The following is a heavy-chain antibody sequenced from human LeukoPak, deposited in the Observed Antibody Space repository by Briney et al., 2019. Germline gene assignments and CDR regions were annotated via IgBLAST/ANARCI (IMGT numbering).Heavy chain of an antibody. D-gene: IGHD3-10*01. V-gene: IGHV3-7*01. Sequence: GGSLRLSCAASGFTMSSYWMSWVRQAPGKGLEWVATIKQDGSEKYYVDSVKGRFTISRDSAKNSLYLQMNSLRAEDTAVYYCARFKNYGDWGQGTLVTVSS. CDR2: IKQDGSEK. J-gene: IGHJ4*02. CDR3: ARFKNYGD. CDR1: GFTMSSYW.